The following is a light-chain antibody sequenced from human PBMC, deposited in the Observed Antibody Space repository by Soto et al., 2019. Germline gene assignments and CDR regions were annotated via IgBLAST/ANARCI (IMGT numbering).Light chain of an antibody. J-gene: IGKJ4*01. Sequence: EIVMTQAPVILSVSPGERATLSCRASQSVTTSLAWYQQKPGQAPRLLIFDASNRATGVPARFSGSGSGTDFTLTISSLEPEDFAVYYCQQRYNWPLAFGGGTKVDI. CDR1: QSVTTS. CDR2: DAS. V-gene: IGKV3-11*01. CDR3: QQRYNWPLA.